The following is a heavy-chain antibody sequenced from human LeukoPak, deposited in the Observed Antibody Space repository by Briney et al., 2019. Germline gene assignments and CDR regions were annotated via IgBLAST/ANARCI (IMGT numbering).Heavy chain of an antibody. J-gene: IGHJ3*02. CDR3: ARGYGDNSGAFDI. CDR1: GGSIMVAAYS. CDR2: IYYSGRF. Sequence: SETLSLTCTVSGGSIMVAAYSWSWIRQPPGKGLEWIGCIYYSGRFYYNPSLKSRVTISLDRSKNQFSLRLSSVTAADTAVYLCARGYGDNSGAFDIWGQGTLVTVSS. V-gene: IGHV4-30-2*01. D-gene: IGHD4-23*01.